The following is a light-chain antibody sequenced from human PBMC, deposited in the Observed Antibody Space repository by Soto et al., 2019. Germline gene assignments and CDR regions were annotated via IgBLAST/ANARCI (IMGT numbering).Light chain of an antibody. CDR1: SSNIGSNT. V-gene: IGLV1-44*01. Sequence: QSVLTQPPSASGTPGQRVTISCSGSSSNIGSNTVNWYQQLQGTAPKLLIYSNNQRPSGVPDRFSGSKSGTSASLAISGLHSEDEADYYCASWDDSLNGQVVFGGGTKLTVL. CDR3: ASWDDSLNGQVV. CDR2: SNN. J-gene: IGLJ2*01.